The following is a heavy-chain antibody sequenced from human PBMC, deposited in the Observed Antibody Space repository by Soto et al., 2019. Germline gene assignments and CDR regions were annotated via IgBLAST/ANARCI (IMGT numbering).Heavy chain of an antibody. CDR3: ARIKWGLNYYNGMDV. CDR2: INPKTAAT. CDR1: GYSFSDYF. Sequence: QVQLVQSGAEVKKSGASVKVSCKPFGYSFSDYFIQWVRQAPGQGLEWVAWINPKTAATNYAKKFQGRVSLTWDTSSTTAYMELTRLRPDDTAVYYCARIKWGLNYYNGMDVWGQGTTVIVSS. J-gene: IGHJ6*02. D-gene: IGHD1-26*01. V-gene: IGHV1-2*02.